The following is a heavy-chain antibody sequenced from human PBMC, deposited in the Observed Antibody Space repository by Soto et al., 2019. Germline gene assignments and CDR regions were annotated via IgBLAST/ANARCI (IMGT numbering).Heavy chain of an antibody. CDR3: AKDPLPYYYDSSGYYFGDY. D-gene: IGHD3-22*01. J-gene: IGHJ4*02. CDR1: GFTFSSYA. V-gene: IGHV3-23*01. Sequence: GGSLRLSCAASGFTFSSYAMSWVRQAPGKGLEWVSAISGGGGSTYYADSVKGRFTISRDNSKNTLYLQMNSLRAEDTAVYYCAKDPLPYYYDSSGYYFGDYWGQGTLVTVSS. CDR2: ISGGGGST.